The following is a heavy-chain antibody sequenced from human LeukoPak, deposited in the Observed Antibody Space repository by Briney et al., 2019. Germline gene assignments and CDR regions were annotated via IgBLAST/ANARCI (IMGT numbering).Heavy chain of an antibody. CDR1: GFKFDDYA. J-gene: IGHJ6*02. Sequence: GGSHRLSCATAGFKFDDYAMPWVRQAPGRGLEWVSGISWNSRNIGYADSVKGRFTISRDHAKNSVYLQMTSLRPEDTAVYYCAKDISIGGYADGYYYGMDVWGQGTTVTVSS. CDR3: AKDISIGGYADGYYYGMDV. V-gene: IGHV3-9*01. CDR2: ISWNSRNI. D-gene: IGHD5-12*01.